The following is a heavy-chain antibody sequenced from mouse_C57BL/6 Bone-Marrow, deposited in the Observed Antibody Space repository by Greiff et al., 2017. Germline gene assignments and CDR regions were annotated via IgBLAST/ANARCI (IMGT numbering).Heavy chain of an antibody. CDR3: ARKRQLRLPCAMDY. CDR1: GYTFTDYY. D-gene: IGHD3-2*02. CDR2: INPYNGGT. Sequence: VQLKESGPVLVKPGASVKMSCKASGYTFTDYYMNWVKQSHGKSLEWIGVINPYNGGTSYNQKFKGKATLTVDTSSSTAYMELTSLTSEDSAVYYCARKRQLRLPCAMDYWGQGTSVTVSS. J-gene: IGHJ4*01. V-gene: IGHV1-19*01.